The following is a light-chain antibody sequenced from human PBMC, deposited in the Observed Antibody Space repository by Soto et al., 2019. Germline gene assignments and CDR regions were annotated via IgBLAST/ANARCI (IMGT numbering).Light chain of an antibody. CDR2: GAS. Sequence: EIVMTQSPATLSVSPGERATLSCRASQSVSSNLAWYQQKPGQAPRLLICGASTRATGIPARFSGSGSGTEVTLTIGCLQAGDCAVYYCQQYNNWPLYTFGQGTKLEIK. CDR1: QSVSSN. CDR3: QQYNNWPLYT. V-gene: IGKV3-15*01. J-gene: IGKJ2*01.